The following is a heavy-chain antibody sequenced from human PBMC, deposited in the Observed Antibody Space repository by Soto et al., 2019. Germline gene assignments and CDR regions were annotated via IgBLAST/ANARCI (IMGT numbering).Heavy chain of an antibody. CDR1: GGSISSGGYY. CDR3: ARGFIVVAPGAWFDP. Sequence: SETLSLTCTVSGGSISSGGYYWSWIRQHPGKGLEWIGYIYYSGSTYYNPSLKSRVTISVDTSKNQFSLKLSSVTAADTAVYYCARGFIVVAPGAWFDPWGQGTLVTVSS. J-gene: IGHJ5*02. D-gene: IGHD3-22*01. V-gene: IGHV4-31*03. CDR2: IYYSGST.